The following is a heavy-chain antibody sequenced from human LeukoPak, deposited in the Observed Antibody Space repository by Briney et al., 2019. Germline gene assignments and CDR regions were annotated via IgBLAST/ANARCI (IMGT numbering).Heavy chain of an antibody. CDR2: MNPNSGNA. D-gene: IGHD1-1*01. CDR1: GYTFTSYD. Sequence: ASVKVSCKASGYTFTSYDINWVQQATGQGLEWMGWMNPNSGNAGCAQKFQGRVTITRNTSISTAYMELSSLRSEDTAVYYCARGTAGWNDGCFDYWGQGTLVTVSS. CDR3: ARGTAGWNDGCFDY. V-gene: IGHV1-8*03. J-gene: IGHJ4*02.